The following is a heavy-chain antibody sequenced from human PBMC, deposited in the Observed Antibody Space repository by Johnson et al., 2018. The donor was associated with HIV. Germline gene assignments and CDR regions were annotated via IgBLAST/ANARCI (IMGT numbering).Heavy chain of an antibody. Sequence: VQLVESGGGLVQPGGSLRLSCAASGFTFSNYDMHWVRQATGKGLEWVSAIGTAGDTYYPGSVKGRFTISRENAKNSLFLQMNSPRAEDTAVYYCATDYSYSGGYRLRPLDGWGQGTMVTVSS. V-gene: IGHV3-13*04. CDR2: IGTAGDT. J-gene: IGHJ3*01. CDR1: GFTFSNYD. CDR3: ATDYSYSGGYRLRPLDG. D-gene: IGHD3-22*01.